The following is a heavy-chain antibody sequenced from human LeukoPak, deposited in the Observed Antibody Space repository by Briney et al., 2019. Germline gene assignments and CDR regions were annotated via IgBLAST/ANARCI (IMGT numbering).Heavy chain of an antibody. CDR3: TTDDRGYSYAPRY. V-gene: IGHV3-15*01. CDR1: GFTFSSYG. CDR2: IKSEPDGGTT. Sequence: PGGSLRLSCAASGFTFSSYGMHWVRQAPGKGLEWVGRIKSEPDGGTTDYAAPVKGKFTISRDDSKNTLYLQMNSLRAEDTALYYCTTDDRGYSYAPRYWGQGTLVTVSS. J-gene: IGHJ4*02. D-gene: IGHD5-18*01.